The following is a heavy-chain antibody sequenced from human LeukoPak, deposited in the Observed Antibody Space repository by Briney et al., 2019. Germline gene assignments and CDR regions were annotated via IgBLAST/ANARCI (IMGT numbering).Heavy chain of an antibody. D-gene: IGHD3-9*01. V-gene: IGHV3-23*01. CDR1: GFTFSTFA. Sequence: PGGSLRLSCAASGFTFSTFAMSWIRQAPGKGLEWVSTISDTAISTYYTDSVKGRFTISRDNSRNTLYLQMNSLRAEDTALFYCAKGDSNILTGYYNSFDSWGQGILVTVSS. CDR2: ISDTAIST. CDR3: AKGDSNILTGYYNSFDS. J-gene: IGHJ4*02.